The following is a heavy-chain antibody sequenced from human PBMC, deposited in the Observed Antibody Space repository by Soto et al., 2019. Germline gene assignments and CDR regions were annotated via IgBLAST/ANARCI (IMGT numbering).Heavy chain of an antibody. D-gene: IGHD6-6*01. CDR1: GFTFDDYT. CDR2: ISWDGGST. Sequence: GGSLILSCAASGFTFDDYTMHWVRQAPGKGLEWVSLISWDGGSTYYADSVKGRFTISRDNSKNSLYLQMNSLRTEDTALYYCAKGELYRGYSSSSNYWGQGTLVNVSS. J-gene: IGHJ4*02. CDR3: AKGELYRGYSSSSNY. V-gene: IGHV3-43*01.